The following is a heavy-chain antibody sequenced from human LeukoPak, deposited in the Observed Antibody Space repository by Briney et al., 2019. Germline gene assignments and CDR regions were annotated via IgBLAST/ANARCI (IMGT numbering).Heavy chain of an antibody. CDR2: INTYNGNT. J-gene: IGHJ4*02. D-gene: IGHD6-19*01. Sequence: GPVKVSCKASDYTFSSYGISWVRQAPGQGLEWMGWINTYNGNTNYAQKFQGRVTMTTDTSTSTAYMELRGLRSDDTAVYYCARQARGYSSAWYQFHFDYWGQGTLVIVSS. CDR3: ARQARGYSSAWYQFHFDY. V-gene: IGHV1-18*04. CDR1: DYTFSSYG.